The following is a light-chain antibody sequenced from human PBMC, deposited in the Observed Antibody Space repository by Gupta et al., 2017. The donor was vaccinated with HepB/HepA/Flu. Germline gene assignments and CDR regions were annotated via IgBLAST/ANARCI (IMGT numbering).Light chain of an antibody. CDR1: HSLVHSNGSNY. V-gene: IGKV2-28*01. CDR3: MQARHSPRT. Sequence: DIVLTQSPPSPPVTPGEPASTSCRSSHSLVHSNGSNYSDWYLQKPGQSPQLLIYLGSNRASGVPDRFSGSGSGADFTLKISRVEADDVGVYYCMQARHSPRTFGQGTKLEIK. J-gene: IGKJ2*02. CDR2: LGS.